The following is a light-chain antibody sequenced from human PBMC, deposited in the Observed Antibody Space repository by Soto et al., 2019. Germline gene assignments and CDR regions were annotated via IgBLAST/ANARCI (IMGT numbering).Light chain of an antibody. V-gene: IGKV3-15*01. CDR2: DAS. Sequence: EIVMTQSPATLSVSPGERATLSCRASQSVSRNVAWYQQKPGQAPRLLIHDASTRATGISARVSGSGSGTEFTLTISSLQSEDCGVYYCQQYNNWLWTFGQGTKVEI. CDR3: QQYNNWLWT. CDR1: QSVSRN. J-gene: IGKJ1*01.